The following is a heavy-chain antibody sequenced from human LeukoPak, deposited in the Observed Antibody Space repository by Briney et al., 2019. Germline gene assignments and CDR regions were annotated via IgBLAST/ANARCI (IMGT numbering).Heavy chain of an antibody. Sequence: SETLSLTCAVYGGSFSGYYWRWIRQPPGKGLEWIVEITHSGSTNYNPSLNSRVTISVDTSKNQFSLKLSSVTGMDTAVYYCARKRITIVREVIRTPFDYWGQGTLVTVSS. J-gene: IGHJ4*02. CDR1: GGSFSGYY. D-gene: IGHD3-10*01. CDR3: ARKRITIVREVIRTPFDY. CDR2: ITHSGST. V-gene: IGHV4-34*01.